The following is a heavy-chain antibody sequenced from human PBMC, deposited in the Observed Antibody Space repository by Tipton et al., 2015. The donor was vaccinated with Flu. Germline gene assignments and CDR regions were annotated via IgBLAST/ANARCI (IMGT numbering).Heavy chain of an antibody. CDR1: GYSFTSYW. CDR3: ARREFYYDSSGFSDAFDI. J-gene: IGHJ3*02. D-gene: IGHD3-22*01. V-gene: IGHV5-51*01. Sequence: QLVQSGAEVKEPGESLKISCKGSGYSFTSYWIGWVRQMPGKGLEWMGIIYPGDSDTRYSPSFQGQVTISADKSISTAYLQWSSLKPSYTAMYYCARREFYYDSSGFSDAFDIWGPGTMLTVSS. CDR2: IYPGDSDT.